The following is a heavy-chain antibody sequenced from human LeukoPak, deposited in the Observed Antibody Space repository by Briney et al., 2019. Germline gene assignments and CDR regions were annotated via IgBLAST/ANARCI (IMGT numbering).Heavy chain of an antibody. CDR3: AREAALLYYMDV. J-gene: IGHJ6*03. CDR1: GFTFSSYG. D-gene: IGHD6-25*01. Sequence: GGSLRLSCAASGFTFSSYGMHWVRQAPGKGLEWVAFIRYDGSNKYYADSVKGRFTISRDNSKNTLYLQMNSLRAEDTAVYYCAREAALLYYMDVWGKGTTVTVSS. CDR2: IRYDGSNK. V-gene: IGHV3-30*02.